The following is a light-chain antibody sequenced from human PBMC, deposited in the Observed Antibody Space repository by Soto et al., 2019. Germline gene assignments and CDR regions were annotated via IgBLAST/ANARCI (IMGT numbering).Light chain of an antibody. Sequence: EIVMTQSPVTLSVSPGERVTLSCRASQSVSSNLAWYQQKPGQAPSLLIYGAFTRATGIPARFSGTGSGTEFTLTISSLQSEDFAVYYCQQYGSSPTFGQGTKVDIK. CDR3: QQYGSSPT. CDR1: QSVSSN. CDR2: GAF. J-gene: IGKJ1*01. V-gene: IGKV3-15*01.